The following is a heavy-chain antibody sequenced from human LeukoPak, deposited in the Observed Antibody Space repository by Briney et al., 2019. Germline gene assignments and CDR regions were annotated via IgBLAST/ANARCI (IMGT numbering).Heavy chain of an antibody. Sequence: GASVTVSYKASGYTFTNYGISWVRQAPGQELAGMGWISAYNGNTNYAQKLQGRVTMSTDTSTSTAYMELRSLRSDDTAVYYCARADSSGYEAPSWGQGTLVTVSS. J-gene: IGHJ5*02. D-gene: IGHD3-22*01. CDR1: GYTFTNYG. CDR2: ISAYNGNT. CDR3: ARADSSGYEAPS. V-gene: IGHV1-18*01.